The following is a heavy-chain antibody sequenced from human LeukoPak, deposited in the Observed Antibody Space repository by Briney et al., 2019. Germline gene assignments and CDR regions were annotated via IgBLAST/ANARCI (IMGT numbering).Heavy chain of an antibody. J-gene: IGHJ5*02. CDR3: VRDPNSGRKEYNWFDP. Sequence: SETLSLTCAVSGGSISSGGYSWSWIRQPPGKGLEWIGYIYHSGSTYYNPSLKSRFTTSIDTSKNQFSLRLSSVTAADTALYYCVRDPNSGRKEYNWFDPWGQGTLVTVSS. CDR1: GGSISSGGYS. CDR2: IYHSGST. D-gene: IGHD6-6*01. V-gene: IGHV4-30-2*01.